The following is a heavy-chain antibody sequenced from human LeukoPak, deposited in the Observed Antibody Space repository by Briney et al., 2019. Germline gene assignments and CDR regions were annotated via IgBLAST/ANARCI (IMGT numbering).Heavy chain of an antibody. Sequence: ASVKVSCKASGYTFTSYAMNWVRQAPGQGLEWMGWINTNTGNPTYAQGFTGRFVFSLDTSVSTAYLQISSLKTEDTAVYYCARVGSSSWYGVLEYWGQGTLVTVSS. J-gene: IGHJ4*02. V-gene: IGHV7-4-1*02. CDR1: GYTFTSYA. D-gene: IGHD6-13*01. CDR2: INTNTGNP. CDR3: ARVGSSSWYGVLEY.